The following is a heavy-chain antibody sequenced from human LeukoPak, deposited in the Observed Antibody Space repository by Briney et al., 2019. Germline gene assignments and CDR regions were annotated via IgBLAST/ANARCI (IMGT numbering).Heavy chain of an antibody. CDR2: IKTKTDGGTT. CDR1: GFTFSNYG. V-gene: IGHV3-15*01. D-gene: IGHD1-26*01. J-gene: IGHJ4*02. Sequence: GGSLRLSCAASGFTFSNYGMHWVRQAPGKGLEWVGRIKTKTDGGTTDYAAPVKGRLIISRDDSKNTLYLQMNSLKTEDTAVYYCTTDRRSYYYFDYWGQGTLVTVSS. CDR3: TTDRRSYYYFDY.